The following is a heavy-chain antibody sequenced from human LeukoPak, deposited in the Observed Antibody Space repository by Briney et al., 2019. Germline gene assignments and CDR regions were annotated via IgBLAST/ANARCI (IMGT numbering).Heavy chain of an antibody. CDR1: GFTFSSSW. V-gene: IGHV3-7*01. CDR3: ATDRGTY. Sequence: GGSLRLSCAASGFTFSSSWMSWVRQVPGRGLEWVANIKHDGSERYHVDSVRGRFTISRDNAKNSLYLQMNSLRAEDTAVYYCATDRGTYWGQGTLVTVSS. D-gene: IGHD3-10*01. CDR2: IKHDGSER. J-gene: IGHJ4*02.